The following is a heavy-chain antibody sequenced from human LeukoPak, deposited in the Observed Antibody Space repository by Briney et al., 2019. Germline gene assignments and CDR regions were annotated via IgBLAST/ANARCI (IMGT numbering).Heavy chain of an antibody. CDR2: ISGSGGST. Sequence: GGSLRLSCAASGFTFSSYAMSWVGQAPGKGLEWVSAISGSGGSTYYADSVKGRFTISRDNSKNTLYLQMNSLRAEDTAVYYCAKHTLLVVPAATYDYWGQATLVTVSS. CDR1: GFTFSSYA. CDR3: AKHTLLVVPAATYDY. V-gene: IGHV3-23*01. D-gene: IGHD2-2*01. J-gene: IGHJ4*02.